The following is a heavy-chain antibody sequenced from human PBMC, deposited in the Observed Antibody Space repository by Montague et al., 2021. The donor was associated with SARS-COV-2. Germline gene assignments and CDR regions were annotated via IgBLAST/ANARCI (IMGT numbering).Heavy chain of an antibody. CDR2: IYHSGST. CDR1: GASINNTNW. J-gene: IGHJ3*02. CDR3: AIYTAHDALDI. D-gene: IGHD2-21*02. V-gene: IGHV4-4*02. Sequence: SETLSLTCDVSGASINNTNWWTWVRQPPGKGLEWFVEIYHSGSTYYNPSLKMRISMSVDEPKNQFSLRLTSVTAADTAIYYCAIYTAHDALDIWGPGTLVTVSS.